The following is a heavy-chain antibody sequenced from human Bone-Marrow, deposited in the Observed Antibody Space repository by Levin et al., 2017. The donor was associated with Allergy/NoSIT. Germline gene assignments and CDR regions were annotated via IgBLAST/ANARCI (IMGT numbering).Heavy chain of an antibody. J-gene: IGHJ4*02. CDR3: ARVDGVDY. Sequence: PGGSLRLSCVASGFSFSSSWMHWVRRAPGKGLLWVSRISTDGSETYYADSVKGRFTIYRDNADNTLYLYMNNLRVEDTAEYFCARVDGVDYWGRGVLVTVSS. CDR1: GFSFSSSW. V-gene: IGHV3-74*01. D-gene: IGHD2-8*01. CDR2: ISTDGSET.